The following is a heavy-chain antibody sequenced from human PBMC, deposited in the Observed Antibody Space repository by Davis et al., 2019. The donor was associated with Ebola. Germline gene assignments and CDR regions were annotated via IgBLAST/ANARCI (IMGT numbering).Heavy chain of an antibody. CDR2: INHSGST. CDR3: ARGPIVVVVAATPEGDWFDP. CDR1: GGSTSSYY. V-gene: IGHV4-34*01. J-gene: IGHJ5*02. D-gene: IGHD2-15*01. Sequence: SETLSLTCTVSGGSTSSYYWSWIRQPPGKGLEWIGEINHSGSTNYNPSLKSRVTISVATSKNQFSLKLSSVTAADTAVYYCARGPIVVVVAATPEGDWFDPWGQGTLVTVSS.